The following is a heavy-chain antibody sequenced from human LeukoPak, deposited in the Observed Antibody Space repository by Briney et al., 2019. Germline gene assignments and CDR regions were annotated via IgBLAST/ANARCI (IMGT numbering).Heavy chain of an antibody. CDR1: GYTFAGYW. D-gene: IGHD3-22*01. V-gene: IGHV5-51*01. CDR2: IYPGDSDT. J-gene: IGHJ4*02. CDR3: ARLYYYDSSGYSLYTFDY. Sequence: GESLKISCKGSGYTFAGYWIGWVRQMPGKGLEWMGIIYPGDSDTRYSPSFQGQVTISADKSISTAYLQWSSLKASDTAMYYCARLYYYDSSGYSLYTFDYWGQGTLVTVSS.